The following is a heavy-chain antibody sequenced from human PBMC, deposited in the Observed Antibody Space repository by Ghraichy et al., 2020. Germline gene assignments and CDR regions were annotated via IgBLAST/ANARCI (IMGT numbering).Heavy chain of an antibody. D-gene: IGHD2-15*01. CDR3: AKDMFGYLAAAAISPLDY. CDR2: ISWDGGST. J-gene: IGHJ4*02. Sequence: GGSLRLSCAASGFTFDDYAMHWVRQAPGKGLEWVSLISWDGGSTYYADSVKGRFTISRDNSKNSLYLQMNSLRAEDTALYYCAKDMFGYLAAAAISPLDYWGQGTLVTVSS. V-gene: IGHV3-43D*03. CDR1: GFTFDDYA.